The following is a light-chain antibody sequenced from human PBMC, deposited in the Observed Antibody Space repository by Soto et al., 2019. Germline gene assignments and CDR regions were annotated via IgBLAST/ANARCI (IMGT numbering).Light chain of an antibody. CDR2: DVT. CDR3: SSYAGTNNLL. CDR1: SSDVGGSNY. V-gene: IGLV2-11*01. J-gene: IGLJ2*01. Sequence: QSVLTQPRSVSGSPGQSVTISCTGASSDVGGSNYVSWYQQQPGKAPKLMIYDVTKRPSGVPDRFSGSKSGNTASLTVSGLQAEDEADYYCSSYAGTNNLLFGGGTQLTVL.